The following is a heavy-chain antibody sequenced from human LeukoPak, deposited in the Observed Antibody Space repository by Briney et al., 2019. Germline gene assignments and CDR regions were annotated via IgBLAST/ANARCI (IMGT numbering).Heavy chain of an antibody. CDR1: GFTFDSYW. J-gene: IGHJ4*02. CDR2: IKEDGSEK. V-gene: IGHV3-7*05. Sequence: GGSLRLSCAASGFTFDSYWMSWVRQAPGKGPEWVANIKEDGSEKYYVDSVKGRFTISRDNAKNSVYLQMNSLRAEDTAVYYCAREIGSAARGRWGQGTLVTVSS. D-gene: IGHD6-13*01. CDR3: AREIGSAARGR.